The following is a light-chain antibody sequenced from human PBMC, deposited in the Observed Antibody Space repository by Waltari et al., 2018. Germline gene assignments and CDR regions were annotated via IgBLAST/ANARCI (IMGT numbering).Light chain of an antibody. CDR2: RNN. Sequence: QSVLTPPPSASGTPGQRVPISCSGSSSNIGSNYVYWYQHLPGTAPKLLIYRNNQRPSGVPDRFSGSKSGTSASLAISGLRSEDEADYYCAAWDDSLSGVVFGGGTKLTVL. J-gene: IGLJ2*01. CDR1: SSNIGSNY. V-gene: IGLV1-47*01. CDR3: AAWDDSLSGVV.